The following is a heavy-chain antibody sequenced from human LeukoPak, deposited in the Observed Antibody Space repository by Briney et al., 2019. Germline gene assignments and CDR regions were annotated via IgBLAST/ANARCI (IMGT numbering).Heavy chain of an antibody. CDR2: LYTSGST. D-gene: IGHD5-24*01. V-gene: IGHV4-4*09. Sequence: SETLSLTCTVSDGSISNYYWSWIRQPPGKGLEWIGYLYTSGSTDSNPSLKSRVTISEDTSKNQVSLKLRSVTAADTAVYYCARRGADMATIPDYGYWYMDVWGKGTTVTVSS. CDR1: DGSISNYY. CDR3: ARRGADMATIPDYGYWYMDV. J-gene: IGHJ6*03.